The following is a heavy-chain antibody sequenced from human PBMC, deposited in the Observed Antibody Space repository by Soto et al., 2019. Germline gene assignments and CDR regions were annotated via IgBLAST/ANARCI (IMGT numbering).Heavy chain of an antibody. CDR3: TRDSSYYGAGRGVLDY. D-gene: IGHD3-10*01. V-gene: IGHV3-66*01. Sequence: GGSLRLSCAVSGFTVNNNYMSWVRQAPGKGLEWVSVIYSGGNTDYAESVRGRFTVSRDTSKNTLYLQMNSLRAEDMAIYYCTRDSSYYGAGRGVLDYWGQGTPVTVSS. J-gene: IGHJ4*02. CDR2: IYSGGNT. CDR1: GFTVNNNY.